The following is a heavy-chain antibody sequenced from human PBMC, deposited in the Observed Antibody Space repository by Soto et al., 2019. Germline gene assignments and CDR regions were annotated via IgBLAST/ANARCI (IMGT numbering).Heavy chain of an antibody. CDR3: ARHSIVVVTAIPVGMDV. V-gene: IGHV5-10-1*01. CDR2: IDPSDSYT. Sequence: GESLKISCKGSGYSFTSYWIRWVRQMPGKGLEWMGRIDPSDSYTNYSPSFQGHVTISADKSISTAYLQWSSLKASDTAMYYCARHSIVVVTAIPVGMDVWGQGTTVTVSS. D-gene: IGHD2-21*02. J-gene: IGHJ6*02. CDR1: GYSFTSYW.